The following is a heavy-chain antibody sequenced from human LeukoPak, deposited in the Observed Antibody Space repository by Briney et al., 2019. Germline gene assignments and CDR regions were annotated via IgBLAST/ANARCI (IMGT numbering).Heavy chain of an antibody. CDR2: IYPGDSDT. CDR1: GFTFSSYA. D-gene: IGHD1-14*01. J-gene: IGHJ4*02. CDR3: VRQDEPIDF. V-gene: IGHV5-51*01. Sequence: GGSLRLSCAASGFTFSSYAMSCVRQMPGKGLEWVGTIYPGDSDTRYSPTFQGQVTISADKSISTAYLQWSRLKASDTAMYYCVRQDEPIDFWGQGTRVTVSS.